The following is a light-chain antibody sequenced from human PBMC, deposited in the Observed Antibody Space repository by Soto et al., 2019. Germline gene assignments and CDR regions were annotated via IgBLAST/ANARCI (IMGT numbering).Light chain of an antibody. J-gene: IGLJ1*01. V-gene: IGLV2-14*01. CDR2: EVS. CDR3: SSYTSSSTLYV. Sequence: QSALAPPASVSGPPGQSITISCTGTGSDVGGYNYVSWYQQHPGKAPKLMIYEVSTRPSGVSNRFSGSKSGNTASLTISGLQAEDEADYYCSSYTSSSTLYVFGTGTKVTVL. CDR1: GSDVGGYNY.